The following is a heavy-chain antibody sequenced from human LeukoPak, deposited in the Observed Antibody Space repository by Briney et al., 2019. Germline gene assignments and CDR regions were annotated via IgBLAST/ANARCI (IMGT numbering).Heavy chain of an antibody. J-gene: IGHJ4*02. D-gene: IGHD6-13*01. V-gene: IGHV3-7*01. Sequence: GSLRLSCAASGFTFSSYWMSWVRQAPGKGLEWVANIKQDGSEKYYVDSVKGRFTISRDNAKNSLYLQMNSLRAEDTAVYYCASPYSSSWAPPGLWGQGTLVTVSS. CDR1: GFTFSSYW. CDR2: IKQDGSEK. CDR3: ASPYSSSWAPPGL.